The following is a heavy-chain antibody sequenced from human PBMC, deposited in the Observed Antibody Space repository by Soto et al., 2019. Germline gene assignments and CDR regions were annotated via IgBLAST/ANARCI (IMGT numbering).Heavy chain of an antibody. Sequence: EVQLVVSGGGLVQPGGSLRLSCAASGFTFSGSWMHWVRQAPGKGLVWVSRINGDGSGTSYADFVKGRFTISRDDAKNTLFLQMNGLRAEDTAVYYCARGIFGSGTANDYWGQGTLVTVSS. D-gene: IGHD3-10*01. CDR3: ARGIFGSGTANDY. CDR2: INGDGSGT. J-gene: IGHJ4*02. CDR1: GFTFSGSW. V-gene: IGHV3-74*01.